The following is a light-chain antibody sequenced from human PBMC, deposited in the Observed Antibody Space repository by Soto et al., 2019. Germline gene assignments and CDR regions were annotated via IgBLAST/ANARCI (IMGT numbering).Light chain of an antibody. CDR3: SSYTSSSTYV. Sequence: QSVLTQPASVSGSPGQSITISCTGTSSDVGSHNLVSWYQQHPGKAPKLMIYEGSKRPSGVSNRFSGSKSGNTASLTISGLQAEDEADYYCSSYTSSSTYVFGTGTKVTVL. CDR1: SSDVGSHNL. J-gene: IGLJ1*01. V-gene: IGLV2-14*02. CDR2: EGS.